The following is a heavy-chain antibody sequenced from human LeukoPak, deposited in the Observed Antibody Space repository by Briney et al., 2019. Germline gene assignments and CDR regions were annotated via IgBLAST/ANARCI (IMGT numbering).Heavy chain of an antibody. CDR1: GGTFSSYA. CDR3: ARGHYYDSSGYRYYFDY. CDR2: IIPIFGTA. Sequence: SVKVSCKASGGTFSSYAISWVRQAPGQGLEWMGGIIPIFGTANYAQKFQGRVTITTDESTSTAYMELSSLRSEDTAVYYCARGHYYDSSGYRYYFDYWGQGTLVTVSS. V-gene: IGHV1-69*05. J-gene: IGHJ4*02. D-gene: IGHD3-22*01.